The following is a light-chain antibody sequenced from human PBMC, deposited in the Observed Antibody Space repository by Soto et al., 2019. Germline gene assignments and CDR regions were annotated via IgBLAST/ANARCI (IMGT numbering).Light chain of an antibody. V-gene: IGLV2-14*03. CDR2: DVS. Sequence: QSVLTQPASVSGSPGQSTTISCTGTSSDVGGYNEVSWYQQRPGKAPKLMIYDVSNRPSGVSNRFSASKSGNTASLTISGLQAEDEAYYYCGSHAAGSTLIFGGGTKVTVL. CDR3: GSHAAGSTLI. J-gene: IGLJ2*01. CDR1: SSDVGGYNE.